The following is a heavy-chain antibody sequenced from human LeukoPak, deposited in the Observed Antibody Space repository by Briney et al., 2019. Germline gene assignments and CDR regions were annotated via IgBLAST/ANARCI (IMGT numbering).Heavy chain of an antibody. CDR3: AKDFGSWSCDGFDI. Sequence: GGSLRLSCAASGFTFSSYAMHWVRQAPGKGLEWVSSITSGGGRIYYADSVKGRFTISRDNSKNTLYLQMSSLRAEDSALYYCAKDFGSWSCDGFDIWGQGTVVIVSS. D-gene: IGHD1-26*01. CDR2: ITSGGGRI. CDR1: GFTFSSYA. J-gene: IGHJ3*02. V-gene: IGHV3-23*01.